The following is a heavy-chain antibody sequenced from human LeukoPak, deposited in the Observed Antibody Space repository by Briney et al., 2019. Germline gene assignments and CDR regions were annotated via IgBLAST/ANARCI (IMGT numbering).Heavy chain of an antibody. D-gene: IGHD1-26*01. CDR3: ARDNSVGDTVWWFDP. CDR2: INPSGSST. CDR1: GYTFTSYY. J-gene: IGHJ5*02. Sequence: ASVKLSCKASGYTFTSYYMHWVRQAPGQGLEWMGLINPSGSSTSYAQKFQGRLSLTRDMSTSTDYMELSSLRSEDTAVYYCARDNSVGDTVWWFDPWGQGTLVTVSS. V-gene: IGHV1-46*01.